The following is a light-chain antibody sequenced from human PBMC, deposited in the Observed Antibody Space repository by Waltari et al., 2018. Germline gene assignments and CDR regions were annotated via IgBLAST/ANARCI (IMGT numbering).Light chain of an antibody. Sequence: EIVLTQSPGTLSLSPGDRATLSCRASQSVTSSNLGWYQQKVGQAPRLLIYGVSSRATGIPDRFSGSGSGTDSTLTISRLEPEDFAVYYCQQYGSSPLTFGGGTKVEI. V-gene: IGKV3-20*01. CDR1: QSVTSSN. CDR2: GVS. J-gene: IGKJ4*01. CDR3: QQYGSSPLT.